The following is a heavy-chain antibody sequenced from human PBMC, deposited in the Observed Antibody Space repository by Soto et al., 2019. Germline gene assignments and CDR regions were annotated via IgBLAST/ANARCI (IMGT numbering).Heavy chain of an antibody. D-gene: IGHD5-18*01. Sequence: SETLSLTCTFSGGSISAFYWSLIRQPPGKGLEWIGEINHSGSTNYNPSLKSRVTISVDTSKNQFSLKLSSVTAADTAVYYCARVRGYSYGYKTNWFDPWGQGTLVTVSS. CDR2: INHSGST. V-gene: IGHV4-34*01. CDR1: GGSISAFY. CDR3: ARVRGYSYGYKTNWFDP. J-gene: IGHJ5*02.